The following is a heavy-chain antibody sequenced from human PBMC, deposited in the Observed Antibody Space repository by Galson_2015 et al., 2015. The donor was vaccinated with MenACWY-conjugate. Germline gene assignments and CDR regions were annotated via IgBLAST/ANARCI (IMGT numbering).Heavy chain of an antibody. CDR2: IKQDGSAT. V-gene: IGHV3-7*03. D-gene: IGHD2-21*01. CDR3: TRQPESYSHGMDV. CDR1: GFTISSYW. Sequence: SLRLSWAAPGFTISSYWMTWVRQAPGKGLEWVANIKQDGSATYYVDSVKGRFTISRDNAKNSLYLQVSSLRVEDTAVYYCTRQPESYSHGMDVWGQGTTVTVSS. J-gene: IGHJ6*02.